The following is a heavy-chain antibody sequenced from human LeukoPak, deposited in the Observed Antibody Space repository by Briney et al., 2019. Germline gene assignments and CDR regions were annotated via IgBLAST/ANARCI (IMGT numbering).Heavy chain of an antibody. Sequence: SQTLSLTCTVSGGSISSGGYYWSWIRQPPGKGLEWIGYIYHSGSTYYNPSLKSRVTISVDRSKNQFSLKLSSVTAADTAVYYCARAHPGRGWNFDYWGQGTLVTVSS. D-gene: IGHD6-19*01. CDR3: ARAHPGRGWNFDY. V-gene: IGHV4-30-2*01. CDR1: GGSISSGGYY. CDR2: IYHSGST. J-gene: IGHJ4*02.